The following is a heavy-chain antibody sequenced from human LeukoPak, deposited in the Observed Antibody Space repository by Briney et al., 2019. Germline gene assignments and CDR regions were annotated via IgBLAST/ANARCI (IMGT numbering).Heavy chain of an antibody. V-gene: IGHV3-30*18. J-gene: IGHJ3*02. CDR3: AKGKWGDYYPHDAFDI. D-gene: IGHD3-10*01. CDR2: ISSDGSNK. CDR1: GFTFSNYG. Sequence: GRSLRLSCVASGFTFSNYGMYWVRQAPGKGLEWVAVISSDGSNKYYEDSVKGRSTISRDNSKNTLNMQMNSLRVKDTAVYFCAKGKWGDYYPHDAFDIWGQGTMVTVSS.